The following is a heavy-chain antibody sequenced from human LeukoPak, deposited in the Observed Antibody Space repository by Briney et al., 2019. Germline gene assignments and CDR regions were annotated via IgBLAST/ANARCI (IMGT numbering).Heavy chain of an antibody. D-gene: IGHD3-22*01. J-gene: IGHJ3*02. V-gene: IGHV4-39*01. CDR3: ARFLYYYDSSGYPKADAFDI. CDR1: GGSISSSSYY. CDR2: IYYSGGA. Sequence: NASETPSLTCTVSGGSISSSSYYWGWIRQPPGKGLEWIGSIYYSGGAYYNPSLKSRVTISVDTSKNQFSLKLSSVTAADTAVYYCARFLYYYDSSGYPKADAFDIWGQGTMVTVSS.